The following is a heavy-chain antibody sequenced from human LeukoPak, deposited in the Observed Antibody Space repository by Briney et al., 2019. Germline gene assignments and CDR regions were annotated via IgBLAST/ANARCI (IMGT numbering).Heavy chain of an antibody. CDR3: ATHDQWELLLVPSDY. CDR1: GFTFSSYE. Sequence: GGSLRLSCAASGFTFSSYEMNWVRQAPGKGLEWVSYISSSGSTIYYADSVKGRFTISRDNAKNSLYLQMNSLRAEDTAVYYCATHDQWELLLVPSDYWGQGTLVTVSS. V-gene: IGHV3-48*03. J-gene: IGHJ4*02. D-gene: IGHD1-26*01. CDR2: ISSSGSTI.